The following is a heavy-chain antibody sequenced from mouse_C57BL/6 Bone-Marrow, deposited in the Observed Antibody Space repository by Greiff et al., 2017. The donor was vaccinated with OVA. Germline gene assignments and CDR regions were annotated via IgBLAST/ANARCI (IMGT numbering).Heavy chain of an antibody. D-gene: IGHD1-1*01. J-gene: IGHJ1*03. CDR2: INPNYGTT. CDR1: GYSFTDYN. V-gene: IGHV1-39*01. CDR3: AREYGSSYWYFDV. Sequence: EVKLQQSGPELVKPGASVKISCKASGYSFTDYNMNWVKQSNGKSLEWIGVINPNYGTTSYNQKFKGKATLTVDQSSSTAYMQLNSLTSEDSAVDYWAREYGSSYWYFDVWGTGTTVTVSS.